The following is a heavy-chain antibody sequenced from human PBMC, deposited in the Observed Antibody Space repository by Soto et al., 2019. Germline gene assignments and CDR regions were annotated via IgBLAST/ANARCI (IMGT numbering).Heavy chain of an antibody. V-gene: IGHV1-69*12. J-gene: IGHJ6*02. CDR1: GGTFSTYA. CDR2: IIPIFGTA. D-gene: IGHD1-1*01. Sequence: QVQLEQSGAEVKKPGSSVMVSCKASGGTFSTYAISWVRQAPGQGLEWMGGIIPIFGTASYAQKFQGRVTITADESTSTAYMELRSLTSEDTAVYYCARSLGLEYYYGMDVWGQGTTVTVSS. CDR3: ARSLGLEYYYGMDV.